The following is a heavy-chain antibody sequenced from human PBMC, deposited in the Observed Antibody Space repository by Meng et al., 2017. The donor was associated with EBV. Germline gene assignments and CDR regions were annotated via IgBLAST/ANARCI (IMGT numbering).Heavy chain of an antibody. J-gene: IGHJ5*02. V-gene: IGHV1-18*01. D-gene: IGHD5-12*01. CDR1: GYTFTSYG. Sequence: QVQLVHAGTGVKKPGASVKVSCKASGYTFTSYGISWVRQAPGQGLEWMGWISAYNGNTNYAQKLQGRVTMTTDTSTSTAYMELRSLRSDDTAVYYCARETSGYDFNWFDPWGQGTLVTVSS. CDR3: ARETSGYDFNWFDP. CDR2: ISAYNGNT.